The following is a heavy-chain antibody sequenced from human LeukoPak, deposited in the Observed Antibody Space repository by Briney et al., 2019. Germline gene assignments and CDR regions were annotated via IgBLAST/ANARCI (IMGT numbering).Heavy chain of an antibody. J-gene: IGHJ5*02. Sequence: PGGSLRPSCAASGFTFSSYAMHWVRQAPGKGLEWVAVISYDGSNKYYADSVKGRFTISRDNSKNTLYLQMNTLRTEDTAVYYCAKDFGSSSWFAPRFDPWGQGTLVTVSS. CDR1: GFTFSSYA. V-gene: IGHV3-30*14. D-gene: IGHD6-13*01. CDR3: AKDFGSSSWFAPRFDP. CDR2: ISYDGSNK.